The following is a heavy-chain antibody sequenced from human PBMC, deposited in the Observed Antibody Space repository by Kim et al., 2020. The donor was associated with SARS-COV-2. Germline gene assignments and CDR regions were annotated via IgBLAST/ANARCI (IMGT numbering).Heavy chain of an antibody. Sequence: SETLSLTCGVSGDSISSGAYSWSWLRQPPGKGLEWIGYIYQSGNTYYNPSLKSRVIISVDMSKNQFSLQLISVTAADTAIYYCARGDYYDSADFYYGAFDIWGQGTMVTVS. J-gene: IGHJ3*02. V-gene: IGHV4-30-2*01. D-gene: IGHD3-22*01. CDR1: GDSISSGAYS. CDR3: ARGDYYDSADFYYGAFDI. CDR2: IYQSGNT.